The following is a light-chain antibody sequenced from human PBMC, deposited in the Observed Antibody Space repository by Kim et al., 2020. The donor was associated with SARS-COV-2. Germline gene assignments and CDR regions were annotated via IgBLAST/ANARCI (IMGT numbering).Light chain of an antibody. J-gene: IGLJ2*01. Sequence: SSELTQDPAVSVALGQTVRITCQGDSLRSYYATWYQQKPGQAPILVIYGKNNRPSGLPDRFSGSSSGNTASLTITGTQAFDEADYYCNSRDSNDNVAFGG. CDR3: NSRDSNDNVA. CDR1: SLRSYY. V-gene: IGLV3-19*01. CDR2: GKN.